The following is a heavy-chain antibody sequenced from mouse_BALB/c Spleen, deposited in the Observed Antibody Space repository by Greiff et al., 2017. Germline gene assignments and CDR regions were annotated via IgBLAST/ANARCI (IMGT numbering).Heavy chain of an antibody. V-gene: IGHV5-12-2*01. CDR2: ISNGGGST. CDR3: ARRTTGRDYYAMDY. Sequence: EVNVVESGGGLVQPGGSLKLSCAASGFTFSSYTMSWVRQTPEKRLEWVAYISNGGGSTYYPDTVKGRFTISRDNAKNTLYLQMSSLKSEDTAMYYCARRTTGRDYYAMDYWGQGTSVTVSS. J-gene: IGHJ4*01. CDR1: GFTFSSYT. D-gene: IGHD1-1*01.